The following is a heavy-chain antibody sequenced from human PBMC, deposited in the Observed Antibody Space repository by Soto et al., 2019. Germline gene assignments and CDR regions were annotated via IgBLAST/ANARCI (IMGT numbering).Heavy chain of an antibody. Sequence: ASVKVSCKASGYTFTSYAMHWVRQAPGQRLEWMGWINAGNGNTKYSQKFQGRVTITRDTSASTAYMELSSLRSEDTAVYYCGRTEWFALNWFDPWGQGTLVTVSS. CDR3: GRTEWFALNWFDP. CDR1: GYTFTSYA. CDR2: INAGNGNT. J-gene: IGHJ5*02. V-gene: IGHV1-3*01. D-gene: IGHD3-3*01.